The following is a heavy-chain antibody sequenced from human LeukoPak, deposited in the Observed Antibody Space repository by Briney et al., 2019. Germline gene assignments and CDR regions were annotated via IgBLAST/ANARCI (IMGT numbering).Heavy chain of an antibody. Sequence: GRSLRLSCAASRYTFSSYSMNWVHQAPGKGLEWVSYISSSSTIYYADSVKGRFTISRDNAKNSLYLQMNSLRAEDTAVYYCARDFGDYSYYYYMDVWGKGTTVTVSS. CDR3: ARDFGDYSYYYYMDV. CDR2: ISSSSTI. D-gene: IGHD4-17*01. V-gene: IGHV3-48*01. CDR1: RYTFSSYS. J-gene: IGHJ6*03.